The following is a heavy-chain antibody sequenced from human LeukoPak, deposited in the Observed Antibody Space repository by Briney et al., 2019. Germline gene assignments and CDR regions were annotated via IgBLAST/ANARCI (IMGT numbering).Heavy chain of an antibody. V-gene: IGHV4-31*03. Sequence: SQTLSLTCTVSDGSISSGGYYWSWIRQHPGKGLEWIGYIYYSGSTYYNPSLKSRVTISVDTSKNQFSLKLSPVTAADTAVYYCASGGAYCSSTSCYAFDYWGQGTLVTVSS. CDR2: IYYSGST. J-gene: IGHJ4*02. CDR3: ASGGAYCSSTSCYAFDY. D-gene: IGHD2-2*01. CDR1: DGSISSGGYY.